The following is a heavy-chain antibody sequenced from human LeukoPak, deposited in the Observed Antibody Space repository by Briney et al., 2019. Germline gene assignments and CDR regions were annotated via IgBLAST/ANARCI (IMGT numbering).Heavy chain of an antibody. CDR1: GFTFSSYE. CDR3: VKSAVILTSMLSQAAGS. CDR2: IHYDGSKT. Sequence: GGSLRLSCAASGFTFSSYEMNWVRQAPGKGLEWVSYIHYDGSKTYYSEDVKGRFTISRDDSKKLLSLHIKSLRVEDTAIYYCVKSAVILTSMLSQAAGSWGQGTLVTVSS. V-gene: IGHV3-30*02. D-gene: IGHD2-21*02. J-gene: IGHJ5*02.